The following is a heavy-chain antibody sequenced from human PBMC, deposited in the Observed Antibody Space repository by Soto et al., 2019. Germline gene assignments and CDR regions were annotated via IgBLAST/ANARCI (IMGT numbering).Heavy chain of an antibody. Sequence: PSETLSLTCSVSGHSITSSSYFWGWSRQPPGKGLEWIGSIYYSGSTYYNPSLKSRVTISVDPSKNQFSLKLSSVTAADTAVYYCAGTTTAPLDYWGQGTLVTVSS. V-gene: IGHV4-39*01. D-gene: IGHD4-4*01. CDR1: GHSITSSSYF. J-gene: IGHJ4*02. CDR3: AGTTTAPLDY. CDR2: IYYSGST.